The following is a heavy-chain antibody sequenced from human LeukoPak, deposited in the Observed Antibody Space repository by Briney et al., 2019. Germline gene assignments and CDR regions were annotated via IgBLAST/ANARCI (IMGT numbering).Heavy chain of an antibody. Sequence: WASVKVSCKASGYTFTSYGISWVRQAPGQGLEWMGWISAYNGNTNYAQKLQGRVTMTTDTSTSTAYMELRSLRSDDTAVYYCARDPYSYGFPGGDYWGQGTLVTVSS. J-gene: IGHJ4*02. CDR1: GYTFTSYG. V-gene: IGHV1-18*01. CDR3: ARDPYSYGFPGGDY. D-gene: IGHD5-18*01. CDR2: ISAYNGNT.